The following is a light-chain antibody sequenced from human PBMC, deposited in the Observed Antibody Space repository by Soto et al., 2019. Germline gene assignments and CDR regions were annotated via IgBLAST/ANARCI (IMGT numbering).Light chain of an antibody. CDR1: SSDVGAYNY. CDR3: SSYSSSSTVV. V-gene: IGLV2-14*01. CDR2: DVS. J-gene: IGLJ2*01. Sequence: QSVLTQPASVSGSPGQSITISCTGTSSDVGAYNYVSWYQQHPGKAPKLMIYDVSNRPSGVSNRFSGSKSGNTASLTISGLQAEDEAYYYCSSYSSSSTVVFGGGTKLTVL.